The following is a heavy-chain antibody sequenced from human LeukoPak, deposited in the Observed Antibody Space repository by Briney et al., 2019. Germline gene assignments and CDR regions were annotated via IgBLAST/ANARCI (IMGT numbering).Heavy chain of an antibody. CDR1: GDSVSSNSAT. J-gene: IGHJ6*02. CDR3: ARVPLGYCSGGSCYYYYYGMDV. CDR2: TYYRSKWYN. V-gene: IGHV6-1*01. Sequence: SQTLSLTCAISGDSVSSNSATWNWIRQSPSRGLEWLGRTYYRSKWYNDYAVSVKSRITINPDTSKNQFSLQLNSVTPEDTAVYYCARVPLGYCSGGSCYYYYYGMDVWGQGTTVTVPS. D-gene: IGHD2-15*01.